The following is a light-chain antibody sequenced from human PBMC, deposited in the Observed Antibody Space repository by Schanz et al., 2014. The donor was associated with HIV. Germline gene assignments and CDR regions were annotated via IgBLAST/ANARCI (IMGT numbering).Light chain of an antibody. CDR2: DNY. Sequence: QSVLTQPPSVSAAPGQKVTISCSGSTSNIANNFVSWYQQLPGTAPKLLIYDNYKRPSEISDRFSGSKSGTSATLGITGLQTGDEADYYCASWDSSLSVLLFGGGTKLTVL. CDR3: ASWDSSLSVLL. CDR1: TSNIANNF. J-gene: IGLJ2*01. V-gene: IGLV1-51*01.